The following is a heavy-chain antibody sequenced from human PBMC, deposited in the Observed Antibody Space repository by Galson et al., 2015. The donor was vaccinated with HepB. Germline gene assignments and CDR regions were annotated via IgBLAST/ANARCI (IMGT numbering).Heavy chain of an antibody. D-gene: IGHD2-15*01. CDR1: GGTFSSYA. J-gene: IGHJ4*02. CDR3: ARPPPYCSGGSCYSNFGPLGY. Sequence: SVKVSCKASGGTFSSYAISWVRQAPGQGLEWMGGIIPIFGTANYAQKFQGRVTITADESTSTAYMELSSLRSEDTAVYYCARPPPYCSGGSCYSNFGPLGYWGQGTLVTVSS. CDR2: IIPIFGTA. V-gene: IGHV1-69*13.